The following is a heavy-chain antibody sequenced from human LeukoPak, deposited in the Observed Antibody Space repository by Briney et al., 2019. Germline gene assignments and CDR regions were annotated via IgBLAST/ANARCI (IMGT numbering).Heavy chain of an antibody. V-gene: IGHV4-39*07. D-gene: IGHD3-10*01. CDR1: GGSISSSSYY. Sequence: SETLSLTCTVSGGSISSSSYYWGWIRQPPGKGLEWIGSIYYSGSTYYNPSLKSRVTISVDTSKNQFSLKLSSVTAADTAVYYCARGPRMVRGVIYFDYWGQGTLVTVSS. J-gene: IGHJ4*02. CDR2: IYYSGST. CDR3: ARGPRMVRGVIYFDY.